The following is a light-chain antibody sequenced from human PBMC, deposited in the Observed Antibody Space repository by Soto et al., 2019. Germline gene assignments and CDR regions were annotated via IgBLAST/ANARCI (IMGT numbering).Light chain of an antibody. CDR2: STS. CDR3: QVSHGGGVA. Sequence: QAVVTQEPSLTVSPGGTVTLTCASSTGAVTSDNYPNWIQQKPGQAPRALIYSTSKRHSWTPARFSGSLLGDKAALTLSGALPEVEAEYHCQVSHGGGVAFGGGTELTVL. CDR1: TGAVTSDNY. J-gene: IGLJ2*01. V-gene: IGLV7-43*01.